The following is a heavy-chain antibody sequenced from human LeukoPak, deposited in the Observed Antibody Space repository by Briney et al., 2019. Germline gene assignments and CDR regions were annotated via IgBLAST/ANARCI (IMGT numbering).Heavy chain of an antibody. J-gene: IGHJ4*02. Sequence: PSETLSLTCIVSGDSVSGYYWNWIRQPPGKGLEWIGYTHHSGNTLYNPSLKSRVTTSVDTSKNQFSLSLSSVTAADTAVYYCARATTVVTPFDYWGQGTLVTVSS. V-gene: IGHV4-59*02. CDR2: THHSGNT. CDR1: GDSVSGYY. D-gene: IGHD4-23*01. CDR3: ARATTVVTPFDY.